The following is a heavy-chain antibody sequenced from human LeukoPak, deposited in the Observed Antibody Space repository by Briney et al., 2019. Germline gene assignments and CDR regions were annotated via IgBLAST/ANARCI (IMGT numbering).Heavy chain of an antibody. J-gene: IGHJ6*03. D-gene: IGHD2-2*01. V-gene: IGHV1-8*03. Sequence: ASVKVSCKASGYTFTGYYMHWGRQAPGQGLEWMGWINPNSGNTGYAQKFQGRVTITRNTSISTAYMELSSLSSEDTAVYSCARGTRRGYCSSTSCYFGPNYYYYYMDVWGKGTTVTVSS. CDR1: GYTFTGYY. CDR2: INPNSGNT. CDR3: ARGTRRGYCSSTSCYFGPNYYYYYMDV.